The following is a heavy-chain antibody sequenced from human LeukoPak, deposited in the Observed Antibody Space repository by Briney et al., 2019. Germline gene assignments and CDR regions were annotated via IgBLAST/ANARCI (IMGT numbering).Heavy chain of an antibody. Sequence: GGSLRLSCAASGFTFDDYAMPWVRHAPGKGLGWVSGISWNSGSIGYADSVKGRFTISGDNAKNSLYLQMNSLRAEDTALYYCAKDIGYSSSPGYYFDYWGQGTLVTVSS. D-gene: IGHD6-13*01. CDR3: AKDIGYSSSPGYYFDY. J-gene: IGHJ4*02. V-gene: IGHV3-9*01. CDR1: GFTFDDYA. CDR2: ISWNSGSI.